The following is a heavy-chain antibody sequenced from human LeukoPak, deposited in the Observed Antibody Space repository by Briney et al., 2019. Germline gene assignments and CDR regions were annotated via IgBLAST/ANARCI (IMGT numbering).Heavy chain of an antibody. CDR2: LSDSGGST. CDR1: GLTFSSYA. CDR3: AKDQGIAAAAPDY. Sequence: GGSLRLSCAASGLTFSSYAMSWVRQAPGKGLEWVSTLSDSGGSTYYADSVKGRFTISRDNSKNTLYLQMSSLRAEDTAVYYCAKDQGIAAAAPDYWGQGTLVTVSS. D-gene: IGHD6-13*01. J-gene: IGHJ4*02. V-gene: IGHV3-23*01.